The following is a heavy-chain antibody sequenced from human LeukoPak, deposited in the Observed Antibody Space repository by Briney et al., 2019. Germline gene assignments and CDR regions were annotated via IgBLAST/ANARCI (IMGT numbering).Heavy chain of an antibody. D-gene: IGHD5-24*01. V-gene: IGHV4-59*01. J-gene: IGHJ4*02. Sequence: PSETLSLTCTVSGGSISSYYWSWIRQPPGKGLEWSGYIYYSGSTNYNPSLKSRVTISVDTSKNQFSLKLSSVTAADTAVYYCARTGLQSNGDFDYWGQGNLVTVSS. CDR2: IYYSGST. CDR3: ARTGLQSNGDFDY. CDR1: GGSISSYY.